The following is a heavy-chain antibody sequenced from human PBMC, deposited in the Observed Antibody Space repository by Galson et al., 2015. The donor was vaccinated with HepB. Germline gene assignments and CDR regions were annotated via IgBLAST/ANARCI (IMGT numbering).Heavy chain of an antibody. V-gene: IGHV1-18*04. J-gene: IGHJ4*02. CDR2: ISAYNGNT. Sequence: SVKVSCKASGYTFTSYGISWVRQAPGQGLEWMGWISAYNGNTNYAQKLQGRVTMTTDTSTSTAYMELRSLRSDDTAVYYCARDRGVDRVGYYDILTGYYREGYFDYWGQGTLVTVSS. CDR3: ARDRGVDRVGYYDILTGYYREGYFDY. D-gene: IGHD3-9*01. CDR1: GYTFTSYG.